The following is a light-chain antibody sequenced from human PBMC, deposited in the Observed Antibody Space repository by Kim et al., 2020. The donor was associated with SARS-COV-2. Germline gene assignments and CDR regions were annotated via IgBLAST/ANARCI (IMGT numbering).Light chain of an antibody. CDR1: HTITDW. CDR2: KAS. V-gene: IGKV1-5*03. J-gene: IGKJ1*01. CDR3: QEYNTYSPT. Sequence: ASVGDRVTLTCRAIHTITDWLAWYQQKPGKAPKLLIYKASRLESGVPSRFSGSGSGTEFTLTISSLQPDDFATYYCQEYNTYSPTFGRGTKVDIK.